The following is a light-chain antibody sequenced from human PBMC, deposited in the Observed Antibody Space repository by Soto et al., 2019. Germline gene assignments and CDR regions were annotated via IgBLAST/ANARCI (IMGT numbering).Light chain of an antibody. CDR1: SSDVGSYNY. J-gene: IGLJ3*02. V-gene: IGLV2-8*01. CDR2: EVS. CDR3: SSYAGRNNWV. Sequence: QSALTQPASGSGSPGQSITISCTGTSSDVGSYNYVSWFQQHPGKAPKLMIYEVSKRPSGVPDRFSGSTSGNTASLTVSGRQAVDEAEYYCSSYAGRNNWVFGGGTKLTVL.